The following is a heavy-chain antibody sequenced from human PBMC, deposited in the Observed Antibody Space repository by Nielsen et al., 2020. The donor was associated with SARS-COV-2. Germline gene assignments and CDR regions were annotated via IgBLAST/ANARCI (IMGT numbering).Heavy chain of an antibody. V-gene: IGHV5-51*01. D-gene: IGHD4-17*01. J-gene: IGHJ4*02. CDR2: IYPGDSDT. CDR1: GYSFTSYW. CDR3: ARRGVYGDYVVDY. Sequence: GGSLRLSCKGSGYSFTSYWIGWVRQMPGKGLEWMGIIYPGDSDTRYSPSFQGQVTISADKSISTAYLQWSSLKASDTAMYYCARRGVYGDYVVDYWGQGTLVTVSS.